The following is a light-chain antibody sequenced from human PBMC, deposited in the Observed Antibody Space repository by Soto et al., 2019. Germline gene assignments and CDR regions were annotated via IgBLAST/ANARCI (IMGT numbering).Light chain of an antibody. CDR2: DAS. Sequence: EIVLTQSPATLSLSPGERATLSCRASQSVSSYLGWYQQKPGQAPRLLIYDASNRATGIPARFSGSGSGTDFTLTISSLEPEDFAVYYCPQGSNWPRTFGPGTKVDMK. CDR3: PQGSNWPRT. V-gene: IGKV3-11*01. J-gene: IGKJ3*01. CDR1: QSVSSY.